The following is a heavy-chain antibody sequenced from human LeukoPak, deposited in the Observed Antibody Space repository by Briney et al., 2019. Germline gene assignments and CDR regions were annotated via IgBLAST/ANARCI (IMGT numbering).Heavy chain of an antibody. Sequence: SETLSLTCAVYGGSFSGYYWSWIRQPPGKGLEWIGQINPSGSTNYNPSLKSRVTISVDTSKNQFSLKLSSATAADTAVYYCASGGWLRTFDYWGQGTLVTVSS. CDR3: ASGGWLRTFDY. CDR2: INPSGST. J-gene: IGHJ4*02. D-gene: IGHD5-12*01. V-gene: IGHV4-34*01. CDR1: GGSFSGYY.